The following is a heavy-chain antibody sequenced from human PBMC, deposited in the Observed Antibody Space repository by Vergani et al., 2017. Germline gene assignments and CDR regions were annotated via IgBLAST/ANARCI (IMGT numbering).Heavy chain of an antibody. D-gene: IGHD3-10*01. V-gene: IGHV1-69*01. CDR1: GGTFSSYA. CDR3: ARDLLGELGISYWYFDL. Sequence: QVQLVQSGAEVKKPGSSVKVSCKASGGTFSSYAISWVRQAPGQGLEWMGGIIPIFGTANYAQKFQGRVTITADESTSTAYMKLSSVTAADTAVYYCARDLLGELGISYWYFDLWGRGTLVTVSS. CDR2: IIPIFGTA. J-gene: IGHJ2*01.